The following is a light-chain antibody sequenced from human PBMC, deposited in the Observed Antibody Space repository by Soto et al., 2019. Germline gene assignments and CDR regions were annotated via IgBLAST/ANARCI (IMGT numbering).Light chain of an antibody. CDR2: EDN. V-gene: IGLV6-57*04. J-gene: IGLJ2*01. CDR1: SGSIASNY. CDR3: QSYDSSNQV. Sequence: NFMLTQPHSVSESPGKTVTISCNRSSGSIASNYVQWYQQRPGSAPTTVIYEDNQRPSGVPDRFSGSIDSSSNSASLTISGLKTEDEAAYYCQSYDSSNQVFGGGTKLTVL.